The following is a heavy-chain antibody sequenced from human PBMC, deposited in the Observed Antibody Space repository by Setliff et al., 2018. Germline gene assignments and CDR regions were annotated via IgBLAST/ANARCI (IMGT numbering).Heavy chain of an antibody. CDR2: IKQDGSTK. V-gene: IGHV3-7*01. CDR3: VRDDADNYDAFDN. J-gene: IGHJ3*02. Sequence: LRLSCAASGFTFSSDPMSWVRQAPGKGLEWVADIKQDGSTKYYLDSAKGRFTISRDNAKRSLYLQMNGLRADDTGVYYCVRDDADNYDAFDNWGQGTLVTVSS. CDR1: GFTFSSDP. D-gene: IGHD3-22*01.